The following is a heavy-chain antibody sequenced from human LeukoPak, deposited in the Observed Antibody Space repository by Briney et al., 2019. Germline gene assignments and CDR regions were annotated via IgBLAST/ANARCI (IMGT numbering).Heavy chain of an antibody. Sequence: QPGGSLRLSCAASGFTVSNNYMSWVRQAPGKGLEWVSVIYSSGGTYYADSVKGRFTISRDNSKNTLYLQINSLSAEDTAVYYCARDSSGPLYWGQGTLVTVSS. CDR1: GFTVSNNY. CDR2: IYSSGGT. CDR3: ARDSSGPLY. D-gene: IGHD6-19*01. V-gene: IGHV3-66*01. J-gene: IGHJ4*02.